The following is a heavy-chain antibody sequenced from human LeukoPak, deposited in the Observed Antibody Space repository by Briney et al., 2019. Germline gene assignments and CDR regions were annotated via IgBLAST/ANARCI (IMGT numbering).Heavy chain of an antibody. J-gene: IGHJ6*02. CDR3: ARDRYDFWSGSTYYYGMDV. CDR1: GGTFSSYA. CDR2: IIPILGIA. Sequence: ASVKVSCKASGGTFSSYAISWVRQAPGQGLEWMGRIIPILGIANYAQKFQGRVTITADKSTSTAYMELSSLRSEDTAVYYCARDRYDFWSGSTYYYGMDVWGQGTTVTVSS. D-gene: IGHD3-3*01. V-gene: IGHV1-69*04.